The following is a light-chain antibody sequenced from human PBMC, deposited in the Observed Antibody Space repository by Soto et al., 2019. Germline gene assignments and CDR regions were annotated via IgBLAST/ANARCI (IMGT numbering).Light chain of an antibody. CDR2: DAS. Sequence: GDRVTITCRASQSISSWLAWYQQKPGKAPKLLIYDASSLESGVPSRFSGSGSGTEFTLTISSLQPDDFATYYCKHYNSYSEAVGQGTKVDIK. CDR1: QSISSW. V-gene: IGKV1-5*01. J-gene: IGKJ1*01. CDR3: KHYNSYSEA.